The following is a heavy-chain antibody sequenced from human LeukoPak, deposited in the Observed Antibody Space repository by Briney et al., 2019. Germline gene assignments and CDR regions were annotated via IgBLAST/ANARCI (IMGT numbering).Heavy chain of an antibody. CDR3: ARDGTLSGSWNDF. J-gene: IGHJ4*02. Sequence: ASVKVSCKASGYTFTGYCMHWVRQAPGQGLEWMGWINSNSGVTKYAQKSQDRVTMTRDTSISTAYMELSRLTSDDTAIYYCARDGTLSGSWNDFWGQGSLVTVSS. V-gene: IGHV1-2*02. D-gene: IGHD1-1*01. CDR2: INSNSGVT. CDR1: GYTFTGYC.